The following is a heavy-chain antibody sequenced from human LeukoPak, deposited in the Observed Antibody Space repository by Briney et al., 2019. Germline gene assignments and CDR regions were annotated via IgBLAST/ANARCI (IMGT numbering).Heavy chain of an antibody. CDR1: GFTFDDYA. CDR2: ISWNSGSI. Sequence: QPGRSLRLSCAASGFTFDDYAMHWVRQAPGKGLEWVSGISWNSGSIGYADSVKGRFTISRDNAKNSLYLQMNSLRAEDTALYYCAKEGGGYPPRKYFQHWGQGTLDTVSS. CDR3: AKEGGGYPPRKYFQH. D-gene: IGHD5-18*01. V-gene: IGHV3-9*01. J-gene: IGHJ1*01.